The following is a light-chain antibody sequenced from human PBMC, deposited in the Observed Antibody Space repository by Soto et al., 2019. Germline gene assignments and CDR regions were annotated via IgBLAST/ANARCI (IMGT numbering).Light chain of an antibody. J-gene: IGLJ3*02. V-gene: IGLV1-40*01. CDR3: QSYDSSLSASV. CDR2: RNT. CDR1: SSNIGAGYD. Sequence: QSVLTQPPSVSGAPGQRVTISCTGSSSNIGAGYDVHWYQQLPGTAPKLLIYRNTNRPSGVPDRFSGSKSGTSASLAITGLHSEDEADYYCQSYDSSLSASVFGGGTKLTVL.